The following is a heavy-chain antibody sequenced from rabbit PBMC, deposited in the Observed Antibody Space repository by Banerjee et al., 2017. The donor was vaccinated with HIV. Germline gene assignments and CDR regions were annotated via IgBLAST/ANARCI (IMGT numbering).Heavy chain of an antibody. J-gene: IGHJ4*01. CDR3: ARDLAAVTGWNFGL. D-gene: IGHD7-1*01. CDR2: INTSTGNT. Sequence: QEQLVEYGGDLVQPEGSLTLTCKASGLDFSSSHWIYWVRQAPGKGLEWIACINTSTGNTVYASWAKGRFTVSRTSSTTVTLQMTSLTAADTATYFCARDLAAVTGWNFGLWGPGTLVTVS. CDR1: GLDFSSSHW. V-gene: IGHV1S45*01.